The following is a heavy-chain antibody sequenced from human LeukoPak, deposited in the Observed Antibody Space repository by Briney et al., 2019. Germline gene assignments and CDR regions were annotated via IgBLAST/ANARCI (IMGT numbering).Heavy chain of an antibody. J-gene: IGHJ2*01. Sequence: SGGSLRLSCAASGFTFDDYTMHWVRQAPGKGLEWVSLISWDGGSTYYADSVKGRFTISRDNSKNTLYLQMNSLRAEDTAVYYCAKDYDSSGWTYWYFDLWGRGTLVTVSS. CDR1: GFTFDDYT. V-gene: IGHV3-43*01. CDR2: ISWDGGST. CDR3: AKDYDSSGWTYWYFDL. D-gene: IGHD3-22*01.